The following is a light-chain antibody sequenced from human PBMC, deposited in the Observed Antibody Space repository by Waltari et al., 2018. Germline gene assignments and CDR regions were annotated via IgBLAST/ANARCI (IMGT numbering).Light chain of an antibody. CDR1: QSVSSN. CDR2: DAS. Sequence: EIVMTQSPATLSVSPGERATLSCRASQSVSSNLAWYQQKPGQPLRLLIFDASRRATGIPARFSGSGSGTEFTLTISSLQPEDFATYYCQQAYSFPLTFGGGTKVEIK. J-gene: IGKJ4*01. V-gene: IGKV3-15*01. CDR3: QQAYSFPLT.